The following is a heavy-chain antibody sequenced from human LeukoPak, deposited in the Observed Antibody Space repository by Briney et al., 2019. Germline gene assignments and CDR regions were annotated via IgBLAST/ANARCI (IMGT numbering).Heavy chain of an antibody. J-gene: IGHJ5*02. D-gene: IGHD2-2*02. V-gene: IGHV3-21*01. CDR2: ISSSSSYI. Sequence: GGSLRLSCAVSVFTFSSYSMNWVRQAPGKGLEWVSSISSSSSYIYYAGSVKGRLTISRDNAKNSLYLQMNSLRAEDTAVYYCARGGCTSTSCYTKDNWFDPWGQGTLVTVSS. CDR1: VFTFSSYS. CDR3: ARGGCTSTSCYTKDNWFDP.